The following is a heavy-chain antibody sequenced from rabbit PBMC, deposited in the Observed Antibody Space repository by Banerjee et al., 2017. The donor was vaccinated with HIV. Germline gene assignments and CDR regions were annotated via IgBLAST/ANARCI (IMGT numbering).Heavy chain of an antibody. Sequence: QEQVEESGGGLVKPEGSLTLTCKASGFDLGSAYYMCWVRQAPGKGLEWIACIYAGSSGTTYYASWAKGPFTISSDNAQNTVDLQMNSLTAADTATYFCARDLAGVTGWNFNLWGPGTLVTVS. CDR1: GFDLGSAYY. CDR2: IYAGSSGTT. J-gene: IGHJ4*01. D-gene: IGHD4-1*01. CDR3: ARDLAGVTGWNFNL. V-gene: IGHV1S45*01.